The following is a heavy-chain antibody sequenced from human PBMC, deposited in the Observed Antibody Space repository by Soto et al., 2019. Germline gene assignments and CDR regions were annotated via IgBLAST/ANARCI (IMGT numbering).Heavy chain of an antibody. D-gene: IGHD2-15*01. CDR3: ATRYVVASNVTEIDH. CDR1: GYTFTSYG. J-gene: IGHJ4*02. CDR2: ISAYNGNT. Sequence: QVQLVQSGAEVKKPGASVKVSCKASGYTFTSYGISWVRQAPGQGLEWMGWISAYNGNTNYAQKLQGRGTMTTDTSTSTAYMELRSLRSDDTAVYYCATRYVVASNVTEIDHWGQGTLVTVSS. V-gene: IGHV1-18*01.